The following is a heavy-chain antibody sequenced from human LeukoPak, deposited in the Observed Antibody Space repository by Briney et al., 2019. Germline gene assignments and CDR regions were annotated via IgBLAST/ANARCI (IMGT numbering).Heavy chain of an antibody. Sequence: ASVKVSCKASGYTFTSYGISWVRQAPGQGLEWMGWISAYNGNTNYAQKLQGRVTMTTDTSTSTAYMELRSLRSDDTAVYYCARFARDYYGSGSYQDYWGQGTLVTVSS. D-gene: IGHD3-10*01. CDR3: ARFARDYYGSGSYQDY. V-gene: IGHV1-18*01. CDR2: ISAYNGNT. J-gene: IGHJ4*02. CDR1: GYTFTSYG.